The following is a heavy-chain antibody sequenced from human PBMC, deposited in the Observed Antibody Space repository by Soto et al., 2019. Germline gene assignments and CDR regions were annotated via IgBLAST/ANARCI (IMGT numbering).Heavy chain of an antibody. CDR2: ISAYNGNT. V-gene: IGHV1-18*01. CDR1: GYAFTSYL. D-gene: IGHD5-18*01. CDR3: ARDLRGYSYVRGGDY. Sequence: ASVKVSWEACGYAFTSYLSSWVLQAHGQWLEWMGWISAYNGNTNYAQKLQGRVTMTTDTSTSTAYMELRSLRSDDTAVYYCARDLRGYSYVRGGDYWGQGTLVTVSS. J-gene: IGHJ4*02.